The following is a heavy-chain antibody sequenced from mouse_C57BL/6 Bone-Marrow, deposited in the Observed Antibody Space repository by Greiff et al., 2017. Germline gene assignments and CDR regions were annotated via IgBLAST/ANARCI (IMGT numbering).Heavy chain of an antibody. CDR1: GYTFTTYP. CDR2: FHPYTDDT. D-gene: IGHD2-1*01. Sequence: QVQLQQSGAELVKPGASVKMSCKASGYTFTTYPIEWIKQNHGKSLEWIGNFHPYTDDTKYNEKFKGKATLTVEKSSSTVYLELSRLTSDDSDVYYCARGGNYGGYYFDYWGQGTTRTVSS. V-gene: IGHV1-47*01. CDR3: ARGGNYGGYYFDY. J-gene: IGHJ2*01.